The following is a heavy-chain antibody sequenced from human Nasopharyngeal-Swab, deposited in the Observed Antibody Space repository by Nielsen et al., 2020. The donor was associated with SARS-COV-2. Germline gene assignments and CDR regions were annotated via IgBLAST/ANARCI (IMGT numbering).Heavy chain of an antibody. CDR3: AIGNLMTLWFGADFEY. J-gene: IGHJ4*02. CDR2: ISSSGSTI. Sequence: GESLKTPCAASGFTFSDYYMSWTRQAPGKGLEWVSHISSSGSTIYYADSVKGRFTISRDNAKNSLYLQMNSLRAEDTAVYYCAIGNLMTLWFGADFEYWGQGTLVTVSS. CDR1: GFTFSDYY. V-gene: IGHV3-11*04. D-gene: IGHD3-10*01.